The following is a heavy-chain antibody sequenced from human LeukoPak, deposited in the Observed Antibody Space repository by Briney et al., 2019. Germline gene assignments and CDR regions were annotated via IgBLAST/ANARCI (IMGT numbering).Heavy chain of an antibody. D-gene: IGHD2-15*01. J-gene: IGHJ4*02. CDR3: SSRYCSGGRCYFY. CDR2: IRSKVNSYAT. V-gene: IGHV3-73*01. CDR1: GFTFSDSG. Sequence: GGSLRLSCAASGFTFSDSGMHWVRQASGKGLEWVGRIRSKVNSYATAYAESVKGRFTISRDDSKNTAHLQMNSLKTEDTAVYYCSSRYCSGGRCYFYWGQGTLVTVSS.